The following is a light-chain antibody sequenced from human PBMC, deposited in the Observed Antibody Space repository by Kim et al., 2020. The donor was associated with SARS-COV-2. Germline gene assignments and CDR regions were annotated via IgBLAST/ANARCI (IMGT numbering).Light chain of an antibody. CDR1: SLRIYY. CDR3: NSRDSNDYVV. Sequence: VALGQTVRITCQGDSLRIYYATWYQQKPGQAPKVVIYGKDNRPSGVPDRFSGSSSGNTAYLTITGTQAGDEADYYCNSRDSNDYVVFGGGTKVTVL. CDR2: GKD. J-gene: IGLJ2*01. V-gene: IGLV3-19*01.